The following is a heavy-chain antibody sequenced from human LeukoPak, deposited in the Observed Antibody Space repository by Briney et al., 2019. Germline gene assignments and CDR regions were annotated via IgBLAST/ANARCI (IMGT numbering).Heavy chain of an antibody. CDR2: ISSSGSTI. CDR3: ARDRLRYYYDSSGYQAVPWYFDL. Sequence: GGSLRLSCAASGFTFSSYGMHWVRQAPGKGLEWVSYISSSGSTIYYADSVKGRFTISRDNAKNSLYLQMNSLRAEDTAVYYCARDRLRYYYDSSGYQAVPWYFDLWGRGTLVTVSS. J-gene: IGHJ2*01. CDR1: GFTFSSYG. V-gene: IGHV3-48*04. D-gene: IGHD3-22*01.